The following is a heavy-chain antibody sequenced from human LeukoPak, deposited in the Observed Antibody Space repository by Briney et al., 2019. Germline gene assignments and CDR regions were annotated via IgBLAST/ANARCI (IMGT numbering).Heavy chain of an antibody. V-gene: IGHV3-11*06. CDR1: GFTFSDFY. J-gene: IGHJ5*02. D-gene: IGHD3-10*01. Sequence: GGSLRLSCAASGFTFSDFYMSWIRQAPGKGLEWVSYISTSSSYTNYADSVKGRFTISRDNAKNSLYLQMNSLRAEDTALYYCARSRGAMVRGVIITPINWSDPWGQGTLVTVSS. CDR3: ARSRGAMVRGVIITPINWSDP. CDR2: ISTSSSYT.